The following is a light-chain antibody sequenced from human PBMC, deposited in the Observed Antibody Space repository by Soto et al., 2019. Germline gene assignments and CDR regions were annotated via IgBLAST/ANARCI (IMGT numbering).Light chain of an antibody. CDR2: TAY. V-gene: IGKV1-5*03. J-gene: IGKJ1*01. CDR3: QHYNSYSEA. CDR1: QTISSR. Sequence: IQLTQARSPVSGSVGARVSVTCRASQTISSRMAWYQQKQGKAPKLLIYTAYTLKSGVPSRFSGSGSGTEFTLTTSSLQPDDFATYYCQHYNSYSEAFGQGTKVEIK.